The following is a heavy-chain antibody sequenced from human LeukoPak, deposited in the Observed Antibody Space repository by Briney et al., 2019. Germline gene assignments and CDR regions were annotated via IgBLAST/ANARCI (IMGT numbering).Heavy chain of an antibody. D-gene: IGHD3-22*01. V-gene: IGHV1-18*04. CDR1: GYTFTSYY. Sequence: GASVKVSCKTSGYTFTSYYVSWVRQAPGQGLEWMGWVSGYNAKTKYVQKFQGRITMTIDTSTTTAYMELRSLTSDDTAVYYCARVRDHYANSDYSDYWGQGTLVTVSS. CDR2: VSGYNAKT. CDR3: ARVRDHYANSDYSDY. J-gene: IGHJ4*01.